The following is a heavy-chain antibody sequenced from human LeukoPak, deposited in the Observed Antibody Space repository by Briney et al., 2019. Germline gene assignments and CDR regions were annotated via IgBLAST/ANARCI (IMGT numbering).Heavy chain of an antibody. Sequence: GASVKVSCKPSGYTFTSYGISWVQPAPGQGLEWMGWISAYNGNTDYAQKLQGRVTMTTDTSTSTAYMELRSLRSDDTAVYYCARNGNVVVVQSAISVEDYGMDVWGQGTTVTVSS. J-gene: IGHJ6*02. D-gene: IGHD2-2*01. CDR2: ISAYNGNT. CDR3: ARNGNVVVVQSAISVEDYGMDV. CDR1: GYTFTSYG. V-gene: IGHV1-18*01.